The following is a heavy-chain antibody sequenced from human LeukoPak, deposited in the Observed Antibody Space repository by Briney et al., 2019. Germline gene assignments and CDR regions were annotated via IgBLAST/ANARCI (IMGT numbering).Heavy chain of an antibody. V-gene: IGHV4-61*09. CDR1: GGSINSGSYY. Sequence: PSQTLSLTCTVSGGSINSGSYYWSWIRQPAGKGLEWIGHVYTSGSTNYNPSLKSRVTISVDTSKNQFSLKLSSVTAADTAVYYCVRQFDYWGQGTLVTVSS. CDR2: VYTSGST. J-gene: IGHJ4*02. CDR3: VRQFDY.